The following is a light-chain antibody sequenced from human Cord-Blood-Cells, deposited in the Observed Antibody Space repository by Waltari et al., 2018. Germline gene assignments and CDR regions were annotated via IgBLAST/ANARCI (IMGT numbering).Light chain of an antibody. CDR3: QVWDSSTGV. Sequence: SYELTQPLSVSVALGQTARITCGGNNIGSKNVHWYQQKPGQAPVLVIYRDSNRPAGIPERFSGSNEGNTATLTISRAQAGDEADYYCQVWDSSTGVFGTGTKVTVL. CDR1: NIGSKN. J-gene: IGLJ1*01. V-gene: IGLV3-9*01. CDR2: RDS.